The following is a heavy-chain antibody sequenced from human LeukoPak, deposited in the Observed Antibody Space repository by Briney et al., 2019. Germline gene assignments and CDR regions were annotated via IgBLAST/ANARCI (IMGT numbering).Heavy chain of an antibody. CDR2: ISGSSSYI. CDR1: GFTFRTYA. D-gene: IGHD6-19*01. Sequence: GGPLRLSCAASGFTFRTYAMSWVRQAPGKGLEWVSCISGSSSYIYYADSLRGRFTISRDNAKNSLYLQMNSLRAEDTAVYYCAKEAIAVAGTEKQYWGQGTLVTVSS. J-gene: IGHJ4*02. CDR3: AKEAIAVAGTEKQY. V-gene: IGHV3-21*04.